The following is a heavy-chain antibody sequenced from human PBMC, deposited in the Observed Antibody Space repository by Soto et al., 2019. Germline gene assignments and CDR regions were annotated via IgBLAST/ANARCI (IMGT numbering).Heavy chain of an antibody. CDR2: IVVGSGNT. V-gene: IGHV1-58*02. D-gene: IGHD3-9*01. CDR1: GFTFTSSA. CDR3: AAGGTLGDILTGPPGY. J-gene: IGHJ4*02. Sequence: GASVKVSCKASGFTFTSSAMQWVRQARGQRLEWIGWIVVGSGNTNYAQKFQERVTITRDMSTSTAYMELSSLRSEDTAVYYCAAGGTLGDILTGPPGYWGQGTLVTVSS.